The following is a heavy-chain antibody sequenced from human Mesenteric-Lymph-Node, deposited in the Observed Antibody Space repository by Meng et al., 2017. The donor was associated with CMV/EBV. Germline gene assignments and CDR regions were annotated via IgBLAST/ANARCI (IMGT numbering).Heavy chain of an antibody. CDR3: ARARSRSGARYYFDY. CDR1: GFTVSSNY. D-gene: IGHD3-3*01. Sequence: GESLKISCAASGFTVSSNYMSWVRQAPGKGLEWVSVIYSGGSTYYEDSVKGRFTISRDNSKNTLYLQMNSLRAEDTAVYYCARARSRSGARYYFDYWGQGTLVTVSS. J-gene: IGHJ4*02. V-gene: IGHV3-53*01. CDR2: IYSGGST.